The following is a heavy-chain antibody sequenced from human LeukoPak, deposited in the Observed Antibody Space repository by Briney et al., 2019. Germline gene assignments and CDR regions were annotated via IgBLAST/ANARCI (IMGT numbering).Heavy chain of an antibody. J-gene: IGHJ3*01. CDR3: ATARLGSGLEGAFDL. CDR2: IYYSGST. Sequence: PSETLSLTCTVSGGSISSYHWSWIRQPPGKGLEWIGYIYYSGSTNYNPSLKSRVTISVDTSKKHLSLKLSSVTAADTAVYYCATARLGSGLEGAFDLWGQGTMVTVSS. D-gene: IGHD6-25*01. CDR1: GGSISSYH. V-gene: IGHV4-59*01.